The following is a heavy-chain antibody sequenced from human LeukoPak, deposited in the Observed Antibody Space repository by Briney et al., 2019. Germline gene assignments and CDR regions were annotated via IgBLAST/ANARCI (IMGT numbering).Heavy chain of an antibody. CDR3: AREIWFGDEDAFDI. V-gene: IGHV3-9*01. CDR1: GFTFDDYA. D-gene: IGHD3-10*01. J-gene: IGHJ3*02. Sequence: GRSLRLSCAASGFTFDDYAMHWVRQAPGKGLEWVSGISWNSGSIGYADSVKGRFTISRDNAKNSLYLQMNSLRAEDTAVYYCAREIWFGDEDAFDIWGQGTMVTVSS. CDR2: ISWNSGSI.